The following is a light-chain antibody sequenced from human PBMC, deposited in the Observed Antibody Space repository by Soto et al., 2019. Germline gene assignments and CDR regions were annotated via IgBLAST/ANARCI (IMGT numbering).Light chain of an antibody. Sequence: EIVMTQSPVTLSVSPGERATLSCRASQSVSSNLAWYQQKPGQAPSLLIYGAFTRATGIPARFSGTGSGTEFTLTISSLQSEDFAIYSCQQYNDWPLTFGQGTKVDI. CDR3: QQYNDWPLT. V-gene: IGKV3-15*01. CDR2: GAF. J-gene: IGKJ1*01. CDR1: QSVSSN.